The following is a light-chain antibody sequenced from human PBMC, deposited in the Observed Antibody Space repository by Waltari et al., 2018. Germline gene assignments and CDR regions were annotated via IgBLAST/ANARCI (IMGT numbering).Light chain of an antibody. CDR3: ASWDDSLNGVV. V-gene: IGLV1-36*01. Sequence: QSVLTQPPSVSEATRQRVTISCSGSSSNIGNNAVNWFQQLPGKAPKLLIFYDDLFPPGVSDRFSGSKSGTSASLAISGLQSEDEADYYCASWDDSLNGVVFGGGTKLTVL. CDR2: YDD. J-gene: IGLJ2*01. CDR1: SSNIGNNA.